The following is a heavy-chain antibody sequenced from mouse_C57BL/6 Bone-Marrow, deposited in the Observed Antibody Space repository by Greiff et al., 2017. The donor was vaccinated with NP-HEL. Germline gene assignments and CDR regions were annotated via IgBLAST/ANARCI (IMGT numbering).Heavy chain of an antibody. D-gene: IGHD1-1*01. V-gene: IGHV5-16*01. CDR2: INYDGSST. J-gene: IGHJ4*01. CDR1: GFTFSDYY. Sequence: EVQRVESEGGLVQPGSSMKLSCTASGFTFSDYYMAWVRQVPEKGLEWVANINYDGSSTYYLDSLKSRFIISRDNAKNILYLQMSSLKSEDTATYYCARDRYYGSSFYAMDYWGQGTSGTVSS. CDR3: ARDRYYGSSFYAMDY.